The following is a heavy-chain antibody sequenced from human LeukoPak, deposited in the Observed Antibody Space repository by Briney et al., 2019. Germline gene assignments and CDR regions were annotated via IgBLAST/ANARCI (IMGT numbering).Heavy chain of an antibody. D-gene: IGHD1-1*01. J-gene: IGHJ4*02. CDR1: GYTFAGYY. CDR3: ARDRPPTGNFYFDY. Sequence: GASVKVSCKASGYTFAGYYIHWVRQAPGHGLEWMGWINPNTGATNSAQTFQGRVTLTRDRSINTAYMELRGLMSNDTAVYYCARDRPPTGNFYFDYWGQGTLVTVSS. V-gene: IGHV1-2*02. CDR2: INPNTGAT.